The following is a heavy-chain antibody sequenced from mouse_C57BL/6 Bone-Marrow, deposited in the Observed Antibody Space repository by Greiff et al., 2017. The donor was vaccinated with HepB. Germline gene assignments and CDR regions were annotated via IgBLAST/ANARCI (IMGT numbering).Heavy chain of an antibody. CDR1: GFTFSDYH. CDR2: ISNGGGST. V-gene: IGHV5-12*01. CDR3: ARAYYYGSSPLDY. D-gene: IGHD1-1*01. J-gene: IGHJ2*01. Sequence: DVMLVESGGGLVQPGGSLKLSCAASGFTFSDYHMYWVRQTPEKRLEWVAYISNGGGSTYYPDTVKGRFTISRDNAKNTLYLQMSRLKSEDTAMYYCARAYYYGSSPLDYWGQGTTLTVSS.